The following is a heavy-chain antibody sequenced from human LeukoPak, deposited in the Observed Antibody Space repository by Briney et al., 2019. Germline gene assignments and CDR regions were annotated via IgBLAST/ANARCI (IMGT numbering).Heavy chain of an antibody. J-gene: IGHJ4*02. D-gene: IGHD6-13*01. Sequence: GGSLRLSCAASGFTFSSYAMSWVRQAPGKGLEWVSAISGSGGSTYYADPVKGRFTISRDNSKNTLYLQMNSLRAEDTAVYYCAKGSQYSSSWLQVYWGQGTLVTVSS. CDR2: ISGSGGST. CDR3: AKGSQYSSSWLQVY. V-gene: IGHV3-23*01. CDR1: GFTFSSYA.